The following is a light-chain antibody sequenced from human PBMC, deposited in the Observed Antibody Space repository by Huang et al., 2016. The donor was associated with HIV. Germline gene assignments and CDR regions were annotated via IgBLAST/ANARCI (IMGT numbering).Light chain of an antibody. CDR2: LVS. CDR3: MQALQTPWT. Sequence: DIVMTQSPLSLPVTPGEPASISCRSSPSLLHSNGYNYLDWYLQKPGQSPQLLIYLVSKRASGVPDRFSGSGSGTDFTLKISRVEAEDVGVYYCMQALQTPWTFGQGTKVEIK. J-gene: IGKJ1*01. V-gene: IGKV2-28*01. CDR1: PSLLHSNGYNY.